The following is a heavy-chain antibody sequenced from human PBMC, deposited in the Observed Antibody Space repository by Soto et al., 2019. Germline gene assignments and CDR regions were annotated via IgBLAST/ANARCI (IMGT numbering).Heavy chain of an antibody. Sequence: SQTLSLTCAISGDSVSNNSAAWNWIRQSPSRGLEWLGRTYYRSKWYNDYAVSVKSRITINPDTSKNQFSLQLNSVTPEDTAVYYCARDLLRFLEWPNWFDPWGQGTLVTVSS. CDR3: ARDLLRFLEWPNWFDP. D-gene: IGHD3-3*01. CDR1: GDSVSNNSAA. CDR2: TYYRSKWYN. V-gene: IGHV6-1*01. J-gene: IGHJ5*02.